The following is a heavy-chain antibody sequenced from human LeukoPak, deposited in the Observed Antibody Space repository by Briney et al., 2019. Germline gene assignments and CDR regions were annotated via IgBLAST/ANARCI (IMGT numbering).Heavy chain of an antibody. CDR2: ISYDGSNK. V-gene: IGHV3-30*04. CDR3: AKDEYCIGGSCYSGWYYCYYMDV. J-gene: IGHJ6*03. D-gene: IGHD2-15*01. CDR1: GFTFSSYA. Sequence: GGSLRLSCAAAGFTFSSYAMHWVRQAPGKGLEWVAVISYDGSNKYYADSVKGRFTISRDSSKNTLYLEMNSLRAEDTAVYYCAKDEYCIGGSCYSGWYYCYYMDVWGKGTTVTVSS.